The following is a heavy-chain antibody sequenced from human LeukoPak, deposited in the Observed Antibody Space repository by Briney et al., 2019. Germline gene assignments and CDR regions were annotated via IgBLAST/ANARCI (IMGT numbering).Heavy chain of an antibody. CDR1: GFTFSRYW. D-gene: IGHD6-6*01. Sequence: GGSLRLSCAASGFTFSRYWMSWVRQAPGKGLEWVANIKQDGSEKYYVDSVKGRFTISRDNAKNSLYLQMNSLRAEDTAVYYCARDDYSSSDYWGQGTLVTVSS. CDR2: IKQDGSEK. CDR3: ARDDYSSSDY. J-gene: IGHJ4*02. V-gene: IGHV3-7*01.